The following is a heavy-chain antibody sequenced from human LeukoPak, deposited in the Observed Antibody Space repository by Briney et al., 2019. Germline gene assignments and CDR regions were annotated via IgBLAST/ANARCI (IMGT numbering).Heavy chain of an antibody. CDR1: GFTFNNFG. Sequence: GGSLRLSCAASGFTFNNFGMHWVRQAPGKGLEWVAFMGYEGIHKYYADSVRGRFTISKDNSKATLYLQMNSLRPEDTAVYYCARGHYGSGNYWGQGTLVTVSS. V-gene: IGHV3-30*02. J-gene: IGHJ4*02. D-gene: IGHD3-10*01. CDR2: MGYEGIHK. CDR3: ARGHYGSGNY.